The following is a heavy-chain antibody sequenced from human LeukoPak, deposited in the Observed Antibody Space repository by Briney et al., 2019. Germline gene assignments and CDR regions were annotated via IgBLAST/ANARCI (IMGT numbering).Heavy chain of an antibody. CDR1: GFTFSSYW. V-gene: IGHV3-7*01. J-gene: IGHJ6*03. CDR2: IKQDGSEK. CDR3: ARVAKTYYYYYYMDV. Sequence: GGSLRLSCAASGFTFSSYWMSWVRQAPGKGLEWVANIKQDGSEKYYVDSVKGRFTISRDNAKNSLYLQMNSLRAEDTAVYYCARVAKTYYYYYYMDVWGKGTTVTISS.